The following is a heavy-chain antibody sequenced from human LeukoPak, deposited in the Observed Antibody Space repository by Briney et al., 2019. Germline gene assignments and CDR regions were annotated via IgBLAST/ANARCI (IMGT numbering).Heavy chain of an antibody. D-gene: IGHD2-15*01. V-gene: IGHV3-30*03. CDR1: GFTISSYG. CDR3: AGGLLGCRRGSCYPTDY. CDR2: ISDDGNSE. J-gene: IGHJ4*02. Sequence: GGSLRLSCAASGFTISSYGMHWVRQAPGKGLEWVAVISDDGNSEYYVDSVKGRFTISRDNSKNTLFLQMNSLRDEDTAVYYCAGGLLGCRRGSCYPTDYWGQGTLVTVSS.